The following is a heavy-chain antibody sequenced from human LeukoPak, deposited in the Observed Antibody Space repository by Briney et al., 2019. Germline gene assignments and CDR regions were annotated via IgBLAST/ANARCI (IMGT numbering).Heavy chain of an antibody. J-gene: IGHJ5*02. CDR3: ARSGSIRQLVGRWFDP. Sequence: TSETLSLTCAVYGGSFSGYYWSWIRQPPGKGLEWIGEINPSGTTNYNPSLKSRVTISVDTSKNQFSLKLTSVTAADTAVYYCARSGSIRQLVGRWFDPWGQGTLVTLSS. D-gene: IGHD6-6*01. CDR1: GGSFSGYY. V-gene: IGHV4-34*01. CDR2: INPSGTT.